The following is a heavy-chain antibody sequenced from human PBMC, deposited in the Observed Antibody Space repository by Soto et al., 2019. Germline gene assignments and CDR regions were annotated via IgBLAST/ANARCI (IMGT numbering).Heavy chain of an antibody. V-gene: IGHV4-34*01. CDR2: INHSGST. J-gene: IGHJ6*02. CDR1: GGSFSGYY. D-gene: IGHD3-10*01. CDR3: ARGCCYGSGSPELMDV. Sequence: PSETLSLTCAVYGGSFSGYYWSWIRQPPGKGLEWIGEINHSGSTNYNPSLKSRVTISVDTSKNQFSLKLSSVTAADTAVYYCARGCCYGSGSPELMDVWGQGTTVTVSS.